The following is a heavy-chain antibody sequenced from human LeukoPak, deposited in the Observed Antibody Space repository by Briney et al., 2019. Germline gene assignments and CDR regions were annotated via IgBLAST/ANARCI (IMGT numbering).Heavy chain of an antibody. V-gene: IGHV3-20*01. CDR2: INWNGGST. D-gene: IGHD6-13*01. CDR1: GFTFDDYG. Sequence: TGGSLRLSCAASGFTFDDYGMSWVRQAPGKGLEWVSGINWNGGSTGYADSVKGRFTISRDNAKNSLYLQMSSLRAEDTALYHCARVAAGSEGDFDYWGQGTLVTVSS. J-gene: IGHJ4*02. CDR3: ARVAAGSEGDFDY.